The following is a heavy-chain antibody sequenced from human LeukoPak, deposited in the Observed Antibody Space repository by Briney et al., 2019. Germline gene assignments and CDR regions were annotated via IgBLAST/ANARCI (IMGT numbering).Heavy chain of an antibody. CDR3: ARGISGYSYGYGDN. CDR1: GYNFIDYD. CDR2: MNPSSGNT. J-gene: IGHJ4*02. V-gene: IGHV1-8*01. Sequence: ASVKVSCQAPGYNFIDYDINWVRQAPGQGPEWMGWMNPSSGNTGYAQKFQGRVSMTRDTSINIAYMELTSLGSDDTAVYYCARGISGYSYGYGDNWGRGTLVTVPS. D-gene: IGHD5-18*01.